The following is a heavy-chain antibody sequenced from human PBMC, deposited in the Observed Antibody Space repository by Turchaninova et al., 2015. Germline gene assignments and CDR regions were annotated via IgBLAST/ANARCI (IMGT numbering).Heavy chain of an antibody. CDR2: ISSSSWYI. CDR3: AGDSTAALRYDAFDI. J-gene: IGHJ3*02. D-gene: IGHD4-17*01. V-gene: IGHV3-21*01. CDR1: GFTFSSYS. Sequence: EVQLVESGGGLVKPGGSLRLSCEASGFTFSSYSMNWVRQAPGKGLGWVSSISSSSWYIHYAVSVNGRSTSSRDNTKNSLYLQMNSLRAEDTAVYYCAGDSTAALRYDAFDIWGQGTMVTVSS.